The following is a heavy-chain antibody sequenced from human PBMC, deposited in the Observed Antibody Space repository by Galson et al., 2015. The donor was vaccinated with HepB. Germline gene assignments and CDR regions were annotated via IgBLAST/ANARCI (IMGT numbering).Heavy chain of an antibody. CDR1: GFTFSSYA. CDR2: ISYDGSNK. J-gene: IGHJ4*02. V-gene: IGHV3-30*04. Sequence: SLRLSCAASGFTFSSYAMHWVRQAPGKGPEWVAVISYDGSNKYYADSVKGRFTISRDNSKNTLYLQMNSLRAEDTAVYYCARGGYSYGYGSRPHWGQGTLVTVSS. D-gene: IGHD5-18*01. CDR3: ARGGYSYGYGSRPH.